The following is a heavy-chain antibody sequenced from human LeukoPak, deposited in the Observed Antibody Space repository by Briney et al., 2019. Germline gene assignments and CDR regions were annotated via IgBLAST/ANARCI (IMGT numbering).Heavy chain of an antibody. CDR2: ISAYNGNT. Sequence: GASVKVSCKASGYTFTSYGISWVRQAPGQGLERMGWISAYNGNTNYAQKLQGRVTMTTDTSTSTAYMELRSLRSDDTAVYYCARDTYYDSSGYYPFDAFDIWGQGTMVTVSS. CDR3: ARDTYYDSSGYYPFDAFDI. CDR1: GYTFTSYG. D-gene: IGHD3-22*01. J-gene: IGHJ3*02. V-gene: IGHV1-18*01.